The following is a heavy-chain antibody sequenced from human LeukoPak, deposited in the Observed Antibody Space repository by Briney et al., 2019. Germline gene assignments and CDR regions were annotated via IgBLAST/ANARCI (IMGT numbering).Heavy chain of an antibody. CDR3: ARDNPKDYVWGSYRSFPPHYYMDV. CDR1: GYSISSGCF. Sequence: PSETLYLTCTVSGYSISSGCFWGWIRQPPGKGLEWIGTMYHSGSTYYNASLESRVTISVDTSKNQFSLKLSSVTAADTAVYYCARDNPKDYVWGSYRSFPPHYYMDVWGKGTTVTISS. J-gene: IGHJ6*03. CDR2: MYHSGST. D-gene: IGHD3-16*02. V-gene: IGHV4-38-2*02.